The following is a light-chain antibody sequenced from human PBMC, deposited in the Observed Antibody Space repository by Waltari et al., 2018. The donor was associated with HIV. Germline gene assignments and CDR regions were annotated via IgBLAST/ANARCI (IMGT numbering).Light chain of an antibody. J-gene: IGKJ5*01. CDR3: QNYDSAPVA. CDR2: GAS. Sequence: DIQMSQAPSSLSASVGDRVTITCRASRDISNDLAWYQQKSGEVPKLLIYGASTLRSGVSSRFRGSGSGTEFTLTINGLQPEDVASYYCQNYDSAPVAFGQGTRLEI. V-gene: IGKV1-27*01. CDR1: RDISND.